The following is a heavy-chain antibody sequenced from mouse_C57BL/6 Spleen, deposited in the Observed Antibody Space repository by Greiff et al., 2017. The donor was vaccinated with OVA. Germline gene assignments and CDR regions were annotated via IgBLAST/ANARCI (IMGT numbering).Heavy chain of an antibody. J-gene: IGHJ2*01. CDR1: GYAFSSSW. V-gene: IGHV1-82*01. CDR2: IYPGDGDT. Sequence: QVQLQQSGPELVKPGASVKISCKASGYAFSSSWMNWVKQRPGKGLEWIGRIYPGDGDTNYNGKFKGKATLTADKSSSTAYMQLSSLTSEDSAVYFCAIITTVVPFDYWGQGTTLTVSS. CDR3: AIITTVVPFDY. D-gene: IGHD1-1*01.